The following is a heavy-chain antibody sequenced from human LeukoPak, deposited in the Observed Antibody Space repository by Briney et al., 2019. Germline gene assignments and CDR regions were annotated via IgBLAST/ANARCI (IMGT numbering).Heavy chain of an antibody. CDR1: GGSISSYY. D-gene: IGHD6-13*01. Sequence: PSETLSHTCTVSGGSISSYYWSWIRQPSGKGLEWIGYIYYSGSTNYNPSLKSRVTISVDTSKNQFSLKLSSVTAADTAVYYCARGPIGIAAAGTSGFDPWGQGTLVTVSS. V-gene: IGHV4-59*12. CDR2: IYYSGST. CDR3: ARGPIGIAAAGTSGFDP. J-gene: IGHJ5*02.